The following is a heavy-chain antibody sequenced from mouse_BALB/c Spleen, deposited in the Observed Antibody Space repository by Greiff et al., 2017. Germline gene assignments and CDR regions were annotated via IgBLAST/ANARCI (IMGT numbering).Heavy chain of an antibody. J-gene: IGHJ2*01. V-gene: IGHV1-7*01. CDR2: INPSTGYT. Sequence: VKLVESGAELAKPGASVKMSCKASGYTFTSYWMHWVKQRPGQGLEWIGYINPSTGYTEYNQKFKDKATLTADKSSSTAYMQLSSLTSEDSAVYYCARGESDDWGQGTTLTVSS. CDR3: ARGESDD. CDR1: GYTFTSYW.